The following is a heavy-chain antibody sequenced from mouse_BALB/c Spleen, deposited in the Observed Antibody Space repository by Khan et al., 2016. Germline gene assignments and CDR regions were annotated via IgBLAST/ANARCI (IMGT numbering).Heavy chain of an antibody. CDR3: AGVAY. J-gene: IGHJ3*01. CDR2: IFPGSDSS. CDR1: GYTFSSYW. V-gene: IGHV1-9*01. Sequence: QVQLQQSGAELMKPGASVKISCKATGYTFSSYWIEWVKQRPGHGLEWVGEIFPGSDSSNYNEKFKGKSTITAETSSNTAYMQLSSLTSEDSALYYCAGVAYWGQGTLVTVSA.